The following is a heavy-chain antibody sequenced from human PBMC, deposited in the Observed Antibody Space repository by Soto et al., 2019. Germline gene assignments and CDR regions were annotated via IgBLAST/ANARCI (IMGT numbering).Heavy chain of an antibody. V-gene: IGHV3-21*01. Sequence: PGGSLRLSCAASGFTFSSYTMNWVRQAPGKGLEWVSSISSSSSYIYYADSVKGRFTISRDNAKNSLYLQMNGLRAEDTAVYYCARDPYGDYYFDYWGQGTLVTVSS. D-gene: IGHD4-17*01. CDR3: ARDPYGDYYFDY. J-gene: IGHJ4*02. CDR2: ISSSSSYI. CDR1: GFTFSSYT.